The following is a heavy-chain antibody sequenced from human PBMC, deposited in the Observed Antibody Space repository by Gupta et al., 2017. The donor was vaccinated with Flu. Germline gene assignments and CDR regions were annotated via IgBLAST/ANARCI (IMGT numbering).Heavy chain of an antibody. J-gene: IGHJ4*02. CDR1: GFNFNNYA. CDR3: ARRGATVTEGHGGFLDH. Sequence: DVQLLESGGGLAQPGGSLRLSCAASGFNFNNYAMSWVRQAPGKGLEWVSAISGGADDTYYAESVKGRFIISRDNSKRKMFLQLTSLAAEDTALYFCARRGATVTEGHGGFLDHWGQGTLVNVSS. D-gene: IGHD4-17*01. V-gene: IGHV3-23*01. CDR2: ISGGADDT.